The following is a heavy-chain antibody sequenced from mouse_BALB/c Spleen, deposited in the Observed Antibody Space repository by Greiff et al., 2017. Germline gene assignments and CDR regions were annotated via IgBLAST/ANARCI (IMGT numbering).Heavy chain of an antibody. CDR2: ISDGGSYT. Sequence: EVMLVESGGGLVKPGGSLKLSCAASGFTFSDYYMYWVRQIPEKRLEWVATISDGGSYTYYPDSVKGRFTISRDNAKNNLYLQMSSLKSEDTAIYYCARARDYAMDYWGQGTSVTVSS. J-gene: IGHJ4*01. V-gene: IGHV5-4*02. CDR1: GFTFSDYY. CDR3: ARARDYAMDY.